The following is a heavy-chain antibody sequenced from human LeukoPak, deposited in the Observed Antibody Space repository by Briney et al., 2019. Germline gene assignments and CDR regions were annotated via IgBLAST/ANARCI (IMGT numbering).Heavy chain of an antibody. CDR3: AREVGGYSSTRVYFQH. J-gene: IGHJ1*01. CDR2: ISAYNGNT. CDR1: GYTFTSYG. D-gene: IGHD6-13*01. Sequence: ASVKVSCKASGYTFTSYGISWVRQAPGQGLEWMGWISAYNGNTNYAKKLQARVTMTTDTSTSTAYMELRSLRSDDTAVYYCAREVGGYSSTRVYFQHWGQGTLVTVSS. V-gene: IGHV1-18*01.